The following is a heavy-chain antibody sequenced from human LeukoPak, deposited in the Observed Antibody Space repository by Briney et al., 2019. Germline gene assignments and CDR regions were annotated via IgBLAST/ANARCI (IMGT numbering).Heavy chain of an antibody. CDR3: ARYCGGACSSGWFDP. V-gene: IGHV4-39*07. Sequence: SETLSLTCTVSGGSISSSAYYWGWIRQPPGKGLGWMGTIYYDGSTYYNPSLKSRVTMSGDMSKNQFSLAMSSVTAADTAVYYCARYCGGACSSGWFDPWGQGTLVTVSS. D-gene: IGHD2-21*02. CDR2: IYYDGST. CDR1: GGSISSSAYY. J-gene: IGHJ5*02.